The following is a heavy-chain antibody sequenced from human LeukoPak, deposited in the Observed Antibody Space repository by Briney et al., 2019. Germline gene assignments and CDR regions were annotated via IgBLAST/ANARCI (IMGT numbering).Heavy chain of an antibody. Sequence: PSETLSLTCTVSGDSISRSRYYWAWIRQPPGKGLGCIGIVDYSGSTYYNPSLKSRVTISVDTSKNQFPLKLSSVTAADTAVYYCARPIPSQGYFGVVIDWGQGTLVTVSS. CDR3: ARPIPSQGYFGVVID. D-gene: IGHD3-3*01. CDR2: VDYSGST. J-gene: IGHJ4*02. V-gene: IGHV4-39*06. CDR1: GDSISRSRYY.